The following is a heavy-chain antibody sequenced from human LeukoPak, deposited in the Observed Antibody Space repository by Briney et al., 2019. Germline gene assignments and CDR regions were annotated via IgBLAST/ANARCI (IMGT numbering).Heavy chain of an antibody. CDR3: AREHCTNGVCYTTMDY. CDR2: ISSSSSYI. Sequence: GGSLRLSCAASGFTFSSYSMNWVHQAPGKGLEWVSSISSSSSYIYYADSVKGRFTISRDNAKNSLYLQMNSLRAEDTAVYYCAREHCTNGVCYTTMDYWGQGTLVTVSS. V-gene: IGHV3-21*01. D-gene: IGHD2-8*01. CDR1: GFTFSSYS. J-gene: IGHJ4*02.